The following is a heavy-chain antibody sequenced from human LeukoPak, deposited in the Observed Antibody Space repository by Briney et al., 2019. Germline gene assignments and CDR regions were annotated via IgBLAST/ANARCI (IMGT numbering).Heavy chain of an antibody. J-gene: IGHJ6*03. V-gene: IGHV4-39*01. CDR1: GDSISSSNCY. D-gene: IGHD3-10*01. Sequence: SETLSLTCTVSGDSISSSNCYWGWIRQPPGKGLEWIGSIYFSGGTYYNASLKSRVTISVDTSKNQFSLKLSSVTAADTAVYYCARQLGYYGSGSYPGYYYYYYYMDVWGKGTTVTISS. CDR2: IYFSGGT. CDR3: ARQLGYYGSGSYPGYYYYYYYMDV.